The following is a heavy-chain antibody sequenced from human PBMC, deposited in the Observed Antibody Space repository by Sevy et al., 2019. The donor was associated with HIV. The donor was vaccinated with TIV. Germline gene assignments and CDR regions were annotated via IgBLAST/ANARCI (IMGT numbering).Heavy chain of an antibody. CDR2: IGTLNVNT. J-gene: IGHJ4*02. D-gene: IGHD2-2*01. V-gene: IGHV1-18*01. Sequence: ASVKVSCKASGYSFTSYGISWVRQAPGQGLEWMGWIGTLNVNTNNAQKFQGRVTMTTDTSTSTAYMELRSLRSDDTAVYYCARDDCSSLSCHGSLLYWGQGTLVTVSS. CDR3: ARDDCSSLSCHGSLLY. CDR1: GYSFTSYG.